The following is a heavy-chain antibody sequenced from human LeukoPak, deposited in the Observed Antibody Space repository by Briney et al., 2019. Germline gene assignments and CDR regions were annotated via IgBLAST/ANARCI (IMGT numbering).Heavy chain of an antibody. J-gene: IGHJ4*02. CDR2: MNPNSGNT. CDR3: ARGYSSSWYEY. Sequence: ASVKVSCKASGNTFTSYDINWVRQATGQGLEWMGWMNPNSGNTGYAQKFQGRVTMTRNTSISTAYMELSSLRSEDTAVYYWARGYSSSWYEYWGQGTLVTVYS. V-gene: IGHV1-8*01. CDR1: GNTFTSYD. D-gene: IGHD6-13*01.